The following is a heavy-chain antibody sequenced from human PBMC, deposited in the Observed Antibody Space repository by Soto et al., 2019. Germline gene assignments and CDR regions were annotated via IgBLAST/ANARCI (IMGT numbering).Heavy chain of an antibody. CDR1: GFTFDDYA. V-gene: IGHV3-9*01. Sequence: GGSLRLSCAASGFTFDDYAMHWVRQAPGKGLEWVSGISWNSGSIGYADSVKGRFTISRDNAKNSLYLQMNSLRAEDTALYYCAKGTGGGSYLDFDYWGQGTLVTV. CDR3: AKGTGGGSYLDFDY. CDR2: ISWNSGSI. J-gene: IGHJ4*02. D-gene: IGHD1-26*01.